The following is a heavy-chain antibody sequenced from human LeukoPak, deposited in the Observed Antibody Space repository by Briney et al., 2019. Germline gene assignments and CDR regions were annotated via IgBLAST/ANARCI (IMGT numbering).Heavy chain of an antibody. CDR3: ARYVGDYDFWSGYYWPYYYYGMDV. CDR2: IYYSGST. V-gene: IGHV4-59*12. J-gene: IGHJ6*02. D-gene: IGHD3-3*01. Sequence: SETLSLTCTVSGGSISSYYWSWIRQPPGKGLEWIGYIYYSGSTNYNPSLKSRVTISVDASKNQFSLKLSSVTAADTAVYYCARYVGDYDFWSGYYWPYYYYGMDVWGQGTTVTVSS. CDR1: GGSISSYY.